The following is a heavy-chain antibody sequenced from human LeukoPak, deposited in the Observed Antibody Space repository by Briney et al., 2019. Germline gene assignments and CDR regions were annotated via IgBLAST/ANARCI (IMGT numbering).Heavy chain of an antibody. D-gene: IGHD2-15*01. V-gene: IGHV3-21*01. CDR3: ARTGWYCSGGSCYSDY. CDR1: GFTFSSYS. J-gene: IGHJ4*02. CDR2: ISSSSSYI. Sequence: GGSLRLSCAASGFTFSSYSMNWVRQAPGKGLEWVSPISSSSSYIYYADSVKGRFTISRDNAKNSLYLQMNSLRAEDTAVYYCARTGWYCSGGSCYSDYWGQGTLVTVSS.